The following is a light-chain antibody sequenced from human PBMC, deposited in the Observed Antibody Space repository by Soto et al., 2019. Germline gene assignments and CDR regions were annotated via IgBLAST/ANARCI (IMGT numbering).Light chain of an antibody. CDR2: EVS. V-gene: IGLV2-14*01. J-gene: IGLJ1*01. Sequence: QSALTQPASVSGSPGQSITISCTGTSSDVGGYKYVSWYQQHPGKAPKLMIFEVSNRPSGVSNRFSGSKSGNTASLTISGLQAEDEGDYYCSSYTSSNTYVFGSGTKVTVL. CDR3: SSYTSSNTYV. CDR1: SSDVGGYKY.